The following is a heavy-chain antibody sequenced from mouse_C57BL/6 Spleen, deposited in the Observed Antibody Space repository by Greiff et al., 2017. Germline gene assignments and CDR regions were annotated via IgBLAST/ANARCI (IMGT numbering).Heavy chain of an antibody. CDR1: GFTFSSYA. Sequence: EVNLVESGGGLVKPGGSLKLSCAASGFTFSSYAMSWVRQTPEKRLEWVATISDGGSYTYYPDNVKGRFTISRDNAKNNLYLQMSHLKSEDTAMYYCARGYAMDYWGQGTSVTVSS. CDR3: ARGYAMDY. J-gene: IGHJ4*01. V-gene: IGHV5-4*03. CDR2: ISDGGSYT.